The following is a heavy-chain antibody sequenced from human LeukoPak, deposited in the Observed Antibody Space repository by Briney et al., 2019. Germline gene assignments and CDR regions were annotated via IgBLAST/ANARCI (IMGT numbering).Heavy chain of an antibody. Sequence: GGSLRLSCAASGLTFSSYAMHWARQAPGKGLEWVAVISYDGSNKYYADSVKGRFTISRDNSKNTLYLQMNSLRAEDTAVYYCARVPGLLYFDYWGQGTLVTVSS. V-gene: IGHV3-30-3*01. D-gene: IGHD1-26*01. CDR2: ISYDGSNK. CDR3: ARVPGLLYFDY. CDR1: GLTFSSYA. J-gene: IGHJ4*02.